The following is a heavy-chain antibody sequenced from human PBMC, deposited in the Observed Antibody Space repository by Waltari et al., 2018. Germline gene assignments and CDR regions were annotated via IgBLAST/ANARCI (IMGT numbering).Heavy chain of an antibody. V-gene: IGHV1-24*01. CDR1: GYTLTELS. Sequence: QVQLVQSGAEVKKPGASVKVSCKVSGYTLTELSMHWVRQAPGKGLEWMGGFYPDKGQTIYAQKLQGRVTMTEDTSTDTAYMELSSLRSEDTAVYYCATEGFRHDTNYYYGMDVWGQGTTVTVS. CDR3: ATEGFRHDTNYYYGMDV. D-gene: IGHD3-9*01. J-gene: IGHJ6*02. CDR2: FYPDKGQT.